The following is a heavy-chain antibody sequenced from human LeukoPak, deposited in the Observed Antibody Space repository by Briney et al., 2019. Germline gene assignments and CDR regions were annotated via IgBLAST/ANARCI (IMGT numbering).Heavy chain of an antibody. Sequence: PGGSLRLSCAASGFALNSYSLAWVRQAPGKGLEWVGRIKSKTDGGTTDYAAPVKGRFTISRDDSKNTLYLQMNSLKTEDTAVYYCTTRIQLWLPSARFDPWGQGTLVTVSS. CDR2: IKSKTDGGTT. CDR3: TTRIQLWLPSARFDP. D-gene: IGHD5-18*01. J-gene: IGHJ5*02. CDR1: GFALNSYS. V-gene: IGHV3-15*01.